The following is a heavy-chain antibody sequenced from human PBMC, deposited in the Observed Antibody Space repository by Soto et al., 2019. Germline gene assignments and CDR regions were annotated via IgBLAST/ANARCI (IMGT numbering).Heavy chain of an antibody. CDR1: GITVSSNY. CDR3: GRVREGGGIYFDY. V-gene: IGHV3-53*01. D-gene: IGHD3-16*01. CDR2: IYTDGST. Sequence: GGSLRLSCAASGITVSSNYMSWVRQAPGKGLEWVSVIYTDGSTYYADSVKGRFTISRDNSKNTLYLQMNSLRAEDTAVYYCGRVREGGGIYFDYGGQGTQVTVSS. J-gene: IGHJ4*02.